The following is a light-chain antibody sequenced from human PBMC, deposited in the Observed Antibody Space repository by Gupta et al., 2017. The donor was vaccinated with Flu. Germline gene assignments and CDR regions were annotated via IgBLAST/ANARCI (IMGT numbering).Light chain of an antibody. V-gene: IGLV2-14*04. Sequence: ITHSCTGTRSDVGGYNYGSGYLQHPGKAPKLVIYGGRNRTAGVANRFSGSKSGNTASLTIAGRQAEDEADYYCSSYTSSSSVFGGGTKMTVL. CDR1: RSDVGGYNY. CDR2: GGR. CDR3: SSYTSSSSV. J-gene: IGLJ2*01.